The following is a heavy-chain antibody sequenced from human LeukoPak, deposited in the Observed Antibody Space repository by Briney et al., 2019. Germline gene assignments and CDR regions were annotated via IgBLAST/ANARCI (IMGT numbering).Heavy chain of an antibody. CDR1: GDPISSSSFY. CDR2: IYRTGTT. Sequence: SSETLSLTCTVSGDPISSSSFYWGWIRQPPGKGLEWIGSIYRTGTTYHNPSLKSRVTISVDTSKNQFSLKLSSVTAADTAVYYCARQGPSGSYYYWGQGTLVTVSS. V-gene: IGHV4-39*01. CDR3: ARQGPSGSYYY. D-gene: IGHD1-26*01. J-gene: IGHJ4*02.